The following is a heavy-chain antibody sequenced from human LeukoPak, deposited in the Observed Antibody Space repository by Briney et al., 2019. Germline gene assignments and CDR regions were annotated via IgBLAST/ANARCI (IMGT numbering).Heavy chain of an antibody. D-gene: IGHD3-16*01. V-gene: IGHV4-4*02. J-gene: IGHJ3*02. CDR1: GGSISSNNW. Sequence: PSGTLSLTCAVSGGSISSNNWWTWVRQPPGKGLEWIGEIYHTGNSNYNPSLKSRLTISVDRSKNQFSLKLSSVTAADTAVYYCARDPGGGYKDDALDIWGQGTMVTVTS. CDR2: IYHTGNS. CDR3: ARDPGGGYKDDALDI.